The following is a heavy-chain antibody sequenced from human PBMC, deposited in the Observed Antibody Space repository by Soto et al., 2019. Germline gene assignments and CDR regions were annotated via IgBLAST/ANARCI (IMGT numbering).Heavy chain of an antibody. CDR3: AKDYADYLSSPFEG. CDR1: GFTFDDYA. V-gene: IGHV3-9*01. CDR2: ISWNSGSL. D-gene: IGHD4-17*01. Sequence: DVQLVESGGGLVQPGRSLRLSCAASGFTFDDYAMHWVRQAPGKGLEWVSGISWNSGSLGYADSVKGRFSISRDNAKVSLHLQMNSLRAEDTALYYCAKDYADYLSSPFEGWGQGTVVTVSS. J-gene: IGHJ4*02.